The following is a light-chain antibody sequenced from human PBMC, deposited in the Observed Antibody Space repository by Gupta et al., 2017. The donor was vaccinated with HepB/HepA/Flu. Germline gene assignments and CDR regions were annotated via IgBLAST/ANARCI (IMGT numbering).Light chain of an antibody. CDR3: QQRSNWPLT. CDR2: DAS. J-gene: IGKJ4*01. V-gene: IGKV3-11*01. Sequence: IVLTQSPATLSLSPGERATLSCRASQSVSSYLAWYQQKPGQAPRLLIYDASNRATGIPARCSGSGSGTDFTLTISSLEPEDCAVYYCQQRSNWPLTFGGGTKVEIK. CDR1: QSVSSY.